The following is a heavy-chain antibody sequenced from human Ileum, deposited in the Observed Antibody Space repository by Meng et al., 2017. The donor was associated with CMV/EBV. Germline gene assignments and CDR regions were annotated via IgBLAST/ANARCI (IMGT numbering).Heavy chain of an antibody. CDR2: ISGYNGNT. D-gene: IGHD3-3*01. V-gene: IGHV1-18*01. CDR3: ARMSGISIFGVSSASRNDY. Sequence: ASVKVSCKASGYTFTSFGISWLRQAPGQGPEWVGWISGYNGNTDYAQKLQGRLTVTTDTSTSTAYMELRSLRSDDTAVYYCARMSGISIFGVSSASRNDYWGQGTLVTVSS. CDR1: GYTFTSFG. J-gene: IGHJ4*02.